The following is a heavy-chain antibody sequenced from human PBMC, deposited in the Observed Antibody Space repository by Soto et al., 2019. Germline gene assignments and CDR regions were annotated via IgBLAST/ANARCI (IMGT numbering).Heavy chain of an antibody. Sequence: TSETLSLTCAVYGGSFSCYYWSWIRQPPGKGLEWIGEINHSGSTNYNPSLKSRVTISVDTSKNQFSLKLSSVTAADTAVYYCARGIAAARGWFDPWGQGTLVTVSS. CDR2: INHSGST. V-gene: IGHV4-34*01. J-gene: IGHJ5*02. CDR1: GGSFSCYY. D-gene: IGHD6-13*01. CDR3: ARGIAAARGWFDP.